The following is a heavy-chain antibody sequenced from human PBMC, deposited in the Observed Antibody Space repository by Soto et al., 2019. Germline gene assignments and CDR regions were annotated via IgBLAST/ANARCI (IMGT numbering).Heavy chain of an antibody. CDR2: MNPNSGST. V-gene: IGHV1-8*01. Sequence: ASVKVSCKASGYTFTSYDINWVRQATGQGLEWMGWMNPNSGSTGYAQKFQGGVTMTRNTSISTAYMELSSLRSEDTAVYYCARVVNYDFWSGYSHYYYYMDVWGKGTTVTVSS. D-gene: IGHD3-3*01. CDR3: ARVVNYDFWSGYSHYYYYMDV. J-gene: IGHJ6*03. CDR1: GYTFTSYD.